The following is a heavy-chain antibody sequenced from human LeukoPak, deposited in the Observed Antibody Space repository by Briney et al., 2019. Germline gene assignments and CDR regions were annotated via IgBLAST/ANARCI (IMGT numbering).Heavy chain of an antibody. CDR3: ARGLRRGRSGPGY. D-gene: IGHD1-1*01. V-gene: IGHV1-8*01. CDR1: GYSFTSYD. Sequence: ASVKVSCKASGYSFTSYDINWARQATGQGLEWMGWVDPDSGNTGYAQEFQGRVTMTRNTSINTAYMELSSLRFEDTAVYYCARGLRRGRSGPGYWGPGTQVTVSS. CDR2: VDPDSGNT. J-gene: IGHJ4*02.